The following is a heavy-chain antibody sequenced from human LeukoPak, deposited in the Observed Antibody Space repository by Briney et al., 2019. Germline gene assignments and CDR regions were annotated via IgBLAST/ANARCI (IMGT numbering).Heavy chain of an antibody. CDR1: GGSISSSSYY. CDR3: ARDKSRTYGSADVDI. Sequence: SETLSLTCTVSGGSISSSSYYWGWIRQPPGKGLEWIGSIKYSGSTYYNPSLKSRVTISVDTSKNQFSLKLSSVTAADTAVYYCARDKSRTYGSADVDIWGQGTMVTVSS. CDR2: IKYSGST. J-gene: IGHJ3*02. D-gene: IGHD3-10*01. V-gene: IGHV4-39*07.